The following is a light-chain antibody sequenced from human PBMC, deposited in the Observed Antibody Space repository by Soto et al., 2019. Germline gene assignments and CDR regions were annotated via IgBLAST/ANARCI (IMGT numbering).Light chain of an antibody. CDR2: KAS. J-gene: IGKJ1*01. V-gene: IGKV1-5*03. Sequence: DIPMTQFPSTLPASVGDRVTITCRASQNIRTWLAWYQQKPGKAPKVLIYKASILESGVPSRFSGSGSGTEFTLSISSLQPDDFATHYGQQYETYSRTFGQGTKVEI. CDR1: QNIRTW. CDR3: QQYETYSRT.